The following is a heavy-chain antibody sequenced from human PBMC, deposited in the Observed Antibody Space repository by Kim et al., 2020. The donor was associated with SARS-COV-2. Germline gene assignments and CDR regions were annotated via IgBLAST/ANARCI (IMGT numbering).Heavy chain of an antibody. CDR1: GGTFSSYA. V-gene: IGHV1-69*13. CDR3: AREGTGETATLFDY. D-gene: IGHD7-27*01. CDR2: IIPIFGTA. J-gene: IGHJ4*02. Sequence: SVKVSCKASGGTFSSYAISWVRQAPGQGLEWMGGIIPIFGTANYAQKFQGRVTITADESTSTAYMELSSLRSEDTAVYYCAREGTGETATLFDYWGQGTLVTVSS.